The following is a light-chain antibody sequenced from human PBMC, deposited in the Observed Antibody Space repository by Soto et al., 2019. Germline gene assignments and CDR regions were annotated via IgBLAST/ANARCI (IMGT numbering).Light chain of an antibody. CDR1: SSDVGRYNS. J-gene: IGLJ2*01. V-gene: IGLV2-14*01. Sequence: QSALTQPASVSGSPGQSITISCTGTSSDVGRYNSVSWYQQYPGKAPKLMIYDVSNRPSGVSNRFSGSKSGNTASLTISGLQAEDEADYYCCSYSTSIDLEFGGGTKLTVL. CDR3: CSYSTSIDLE. CDR2: DVS.